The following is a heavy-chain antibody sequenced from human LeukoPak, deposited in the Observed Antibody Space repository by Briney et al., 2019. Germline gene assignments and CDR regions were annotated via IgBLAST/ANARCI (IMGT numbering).Heavy chain of an antibody. CDR1: GFTFSSYA. CDR3: ARDVPAAIFGYYYYGMDV. Sequence: GGSLRLSCAASGFTFSSYAMSWVRQAPGKGLEWVSVIYSGGSTYYADSVKGRFTISRDNSKNTLYLQMNSLRAEDTAVYYCARDVPAAIFGYYYYGMDVWGQGTTVTVSS. V-gene: IGHV3-66*01. D-gene: IGHD2-2*01. J-gene: IGHJ6*02. CDR2: IYSGGST.